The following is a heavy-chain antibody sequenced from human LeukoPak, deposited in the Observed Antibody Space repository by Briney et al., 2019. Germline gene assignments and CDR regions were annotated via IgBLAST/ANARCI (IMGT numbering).Heavy chain of an antibody. CDR3: AKGAGSGWYTVEGFLLDY. CDR2: IGGSGGNT. Sequence: HTGGSLRLSCAASGFSFTNYAMSWVRQAPGKGLEWVSGIGGSGGNTYYADSVKGRFTISRDNSKNTLYLQMNSLRAEDTAVYYCAKGAGSGWYTVEGFLLDYWGQGTLVTVSS. V-gene: IGHV3-23*01. J-gene: IGHJ4*02. CDR1: GFSFTNYA. D-gene: IGHD6-19*01.